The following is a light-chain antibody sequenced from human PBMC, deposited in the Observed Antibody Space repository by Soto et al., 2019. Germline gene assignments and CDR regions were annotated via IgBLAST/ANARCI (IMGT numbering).Light chain of an antibody. Sequence: EIVMTQSPATLSVSPGERATLSCRASQSVSSNLAWYQQKPGQAPRLLIYGASTGATGIPARFSGSGSGTEFTLTISSLQSEDFAVYYCQQYNNWPVTFGQGTKVEIK. CDR1: QSVSSN. CDR2: GAS. V-gene: IGKV3-15*01. CDR3: QQYNNWPVT. J-gene: IGKJ1*01.